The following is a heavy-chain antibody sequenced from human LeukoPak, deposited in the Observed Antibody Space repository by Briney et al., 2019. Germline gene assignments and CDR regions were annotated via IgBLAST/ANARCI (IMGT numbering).Heavy chain of an antibody. CDR2: IKQDGSEK. V-gene: IGHV3-7*01. Sequence: GGSLRLSCAATGFSFSSYWMSWVRQAPGKGLEWVANIKQDGSEKYYVDSVKGRFTISRDNAKNSLYLQMNSLRAEDTAVYYCARDDCSSISCYHNWFDPWGQGTLVTDSS. D-gene: IGHD2-2*01. CDR1: GFSFSSYW. CDR3: ARDDCSSISCYHNWFDP. J-gene: IGHJ5*02.